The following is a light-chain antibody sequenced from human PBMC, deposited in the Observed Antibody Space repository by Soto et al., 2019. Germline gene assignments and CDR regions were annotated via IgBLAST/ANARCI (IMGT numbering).Light chain of an antibody. Sequence: QPVLTQPPSASGSPGQSVTISCTGTSSDVGIYNYVSWYQQHPGKAPKLMIYEVSQRPSGVPDRFSGTKSGNTASLTVSGLQAEDEADYYCSSYAGRDNYVVFGGGTKLTVL. CDR3: SSYAGRDNYVV. J-gene: IGLJ2*01. CDR2: EVS. V-gene: IGLV2-8*01. CDR1: SSDVGIYNY.